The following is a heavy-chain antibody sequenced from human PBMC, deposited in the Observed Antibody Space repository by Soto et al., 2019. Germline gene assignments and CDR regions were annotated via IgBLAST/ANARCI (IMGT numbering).Heavy chain of an antibody. V-gene: IGHV1-3*01. J-gene: IGHJ6*02. CDR1: GYTFTSYA. CDR2: INAGNGNT. CDR3: AREESGSFLGYYYGMDV. D-gene: IGHD1-26*01. Sequence: GASVKVSCKASGYTFTSYAMHWVRQAPGQRLEWMGWINAGNGNTKYSQKFQGRVTITRDTSASTAYMELSSLRSEDTAVYYCAREESGSFLGYYYGMDVWGQGTTVTVSS.